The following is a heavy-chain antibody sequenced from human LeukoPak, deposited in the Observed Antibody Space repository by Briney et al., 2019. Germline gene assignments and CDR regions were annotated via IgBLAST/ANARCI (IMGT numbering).Heavy chain of an antibody. CDR2: IITYNGNT. CDR1: GYTFTSYG. J-gene: IGHJ6*03. Sequence: ASVKVSCKTSGYTFTSYGLSWVRQAPGQGLEWMGCIITYNGNTYYSEKLQGRVTMTTDTSTSTAYMELRSLRSDDTAVYYCAKTTVTSEEYFYYYMDVWGKGTTVTVSS. CDR3: AKTTVTSEEYFYYYMDV. V-gene: IGHV1-18*01. D-gene: IGHD4-17*01.